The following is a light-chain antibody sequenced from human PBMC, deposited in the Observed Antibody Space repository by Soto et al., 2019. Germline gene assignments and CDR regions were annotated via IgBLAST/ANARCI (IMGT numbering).Light chain of an antibody. J-gene: IGLJ1*01. CDR1: SSNIGAGYD. CDR2: GNT. Sequence: QSVLTQPPSVSGAPGQRVTMSCTGSSSNIGAGYDVHWYQQLPGTAPKLLTSGNTNRPSGVPDRFSGSKSGTSASLAITGLQAEDEADYYCQSYDSSLSGYVFGTGTKLTVL. V-gene: IGLV1-40*01. CDR3: QSYDSSLSGYV.